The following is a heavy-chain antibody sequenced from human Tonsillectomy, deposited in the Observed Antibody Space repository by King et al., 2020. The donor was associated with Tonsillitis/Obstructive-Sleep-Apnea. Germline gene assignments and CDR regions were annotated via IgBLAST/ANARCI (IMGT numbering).Heavy chain of an antibody. D-gene: IGHD3-3*01. Sequence: QLQESGPGLVKPSETLSLTCNVSCGSISISSYYWGWIRQPPGKGLGWIGSIYYSGSIYYNLSLRSRVTISVDTSKNQFSLKLSSVTAADTAVYYCARTYYDFWSGSLAYFDYWGQGTLVTVSS. CDR3: ARTYYDFWSGSLAYFDY. J-gene: IGHJ4*02. V-gene: IGHV4-39*01. CDR1: CGSISISSYY. CDR2: IYYSGSI.